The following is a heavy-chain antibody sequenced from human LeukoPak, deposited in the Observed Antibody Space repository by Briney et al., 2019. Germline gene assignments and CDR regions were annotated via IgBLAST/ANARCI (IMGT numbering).Heavy chain of an antibody. J-gene: IGHJ4*02. CDR2: ISFNSTYI. CDR1: GFTFSTYA. CDR3: ARRGYCISTSCAYFDH. D-gene: IGHD2-2*01. V-gene: IGHV3-21*01. Sequence: GGSLRLSCAASGFTFSTYAMSWVRQAPGKGLEWISSISFNSTYIYYADSVKGRLSISRDNAGNSLFLQMNSLRAEDTAVYYCARRGYCISTSCAYFDHWGQGALVTVSS.